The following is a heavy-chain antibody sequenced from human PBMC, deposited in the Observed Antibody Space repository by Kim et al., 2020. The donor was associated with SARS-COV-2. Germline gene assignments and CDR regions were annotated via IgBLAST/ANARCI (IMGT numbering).Heavy chain of an antibody. J-gene: IGHJ4*02. CDR3: ARVGYCSSTSCYEGYFDY. Sequence: GGSLRLSCAASGFTVSSNYMSWVRQAPGKGLEWVSVIYSGGSTYYADSVKGRFTISRHNSKNTLYLQMNSLRAEDTAVYYCARVGYCSSTSCYEGYFDYWGQGTLVTVSS. CDR2: IYSGGST. V-gene: IGHV3-53*04. D-gene: IGHD2-2*01. CDR1: GFTVSSNY.